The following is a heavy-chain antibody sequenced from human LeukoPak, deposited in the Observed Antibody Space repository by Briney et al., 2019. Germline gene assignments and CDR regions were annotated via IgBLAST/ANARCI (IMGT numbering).Heavy chain of an antibody. Sequence: PSETLSLTCAVYGGSFSGYYWSWIRQPPGKGLEWIGEINHSGSTNYNPSLKSRVTISVDTSKNQFSLKLSSVTAADTAVYYCARVRRYSSSKGDHFDYWGQGTLVTVSS. V-gene: IGHV4-34*01. J-gene: IGHJ4*02. CDR2: INHSGST. CDR1: GGSFSGYY. D-gene: IGHD6-6*01. CDR3: ARVRRYSSSKGDHFDY.